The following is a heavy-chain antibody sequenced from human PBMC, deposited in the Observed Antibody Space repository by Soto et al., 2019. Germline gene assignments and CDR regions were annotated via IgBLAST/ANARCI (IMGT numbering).Heavy chain of an antibody. D-gene: IGHD2-2*01. CDR3: AIPMGGYCSSTSCFFGWFDP. Sequence: QVQLVQSGAEVKKPGASVKVSCKASGYTFTSYGISWVRQAPGQGLEWMGWISAYNGNTNYAQKLQGRVTMTTDTPTSTAYMELRSLRSDDTAVYYCAIPMGGYCSSTSCFFGWFDPWGQGTLVTVSS. J-gene: IGHJ5*02. CDR1: GYTFTSYG. CDR2: ISAYNGNT. V-gene: IGHV1-18*01.